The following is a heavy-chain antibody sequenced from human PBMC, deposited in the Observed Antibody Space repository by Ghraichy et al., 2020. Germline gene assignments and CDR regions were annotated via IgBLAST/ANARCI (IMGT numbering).Heavy chain of an antibody. CDR1: GDSISNYF. V-gene: IGHV4-59*01. CDR3: ARDRELGH. CDR2: SYHSGSI. D-gene: IGHD7-27*01. J-gene: IGHJ4*02. Sequence: SEPLSLTCTVSGDSISNYFWSWIRQPPGKGLEWIGYSYHSGSIDYNPSLKSRVTISVDTSKNRFSLRLSPVTAADTAVYYCARDRELGHWGQGTLVTVSS.